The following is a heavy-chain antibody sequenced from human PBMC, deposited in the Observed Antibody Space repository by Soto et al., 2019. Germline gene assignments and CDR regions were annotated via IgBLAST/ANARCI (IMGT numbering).Heavy chain of an antibody. D-gene: IGHD2-15*01. CDR2: IRSKAYGGTT. Sequence: GGSLRLSCTASGFTFGDYAMSWFRQAPGKGLEWVGFIRSKAYGGTTEYAASVKGRFTISRDDSKSIAYLQMNSLKTEDTAVYYCTRDSPPPSRLKDIVVVVAAVDAFDIWGQGTMVTVSS. J-gene: IGHJ3*02. CDR3: TRDSPPPSRLKDIVVVVAAVDAFDI. V-gene: IGHV3-49*03. CDR1: GFTFGDYA.